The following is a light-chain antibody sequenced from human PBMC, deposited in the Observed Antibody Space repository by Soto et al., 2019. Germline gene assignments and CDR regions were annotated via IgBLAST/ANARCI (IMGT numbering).Light chain of an antibody. Sequence: EIVLTQSPGTLSLSPGERTTLSCRASQSVTSNLLAWYQQKPGQAPRLLIYGASSRATGIPDRFSGSGSGTGFILTISRLEPEDSAVYYCQQYGSSPVTFGQGTKVEIK. CDR2: GAS. J-gene: IGKJ1*01. CDR1: QSVTSNL. CDR3: QQYGSSPVT. V-gene: IGKV3-20*01.